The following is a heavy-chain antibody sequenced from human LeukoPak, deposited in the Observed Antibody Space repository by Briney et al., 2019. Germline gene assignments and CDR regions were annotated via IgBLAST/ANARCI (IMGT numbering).Heavy chain of an antibody. CDR3: ARKGGGNSGSYYYYYMDV. Sequence: GGSLRLSCAASGFTFSSYSMNWVRQAPGKGLEWVAVIWYDGSNKYYADSVKGRFTISRDNSKNTLYLQMNSLRAEDTAVYYCARKGGGNSGSYYYYYMDVWGKGTTVTVSS. J-gene: IGHJ6*03. D-gene: IGHD4-23*01. CDR1: GFTFSSYS. V-gene: IGHV3-33*08. CDR2: IWYDGSNK.